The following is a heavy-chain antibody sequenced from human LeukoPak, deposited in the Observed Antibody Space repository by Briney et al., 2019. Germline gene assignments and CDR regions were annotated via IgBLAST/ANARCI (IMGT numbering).Heavy chain of an antibody. CDR2: INPYSGGT. CDR1: GYTFTGYY. Sequence: ASVKVSCKASGYTFTGYYMHWVRQAPGQGLEWMGWINPYSGGTNYERKFQGRVTMTRDTSISTAYMEVSRVRSDDTAMYYCARGSSTRVYYYYYMDVWGKGTTVTI. J-gene: IGHJ6*03. D-gene: IGHD6-6*01. CDR3: ARGSSTRVYYYYYMDV. V-gene: IGHV1-2*02.